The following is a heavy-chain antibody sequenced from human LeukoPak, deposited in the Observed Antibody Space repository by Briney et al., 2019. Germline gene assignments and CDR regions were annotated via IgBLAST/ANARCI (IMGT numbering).Heavy chain of an antibody. CDR1: GFTFSNYW. CDR2: VRQDGGET. CDR3: ARWDYSGGWYWLDP. D-gene: IGHD6-13*01. J-gene: IGHJ5*02. V-gene: IGHV3-7*05. Sequence: GGSLRLSCAASGFTFSNYWMTWVRLAPGKGLEWVANVRQDGGETTYVDSVKGRFTISRDNAKNSLYLQMNSPTVEDTAVYYCARWDYSGGWYWLDPWGQGTLVTVSS.